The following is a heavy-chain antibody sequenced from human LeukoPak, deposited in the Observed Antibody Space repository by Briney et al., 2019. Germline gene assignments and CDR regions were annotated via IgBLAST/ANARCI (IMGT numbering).Heavy chain of an antibody. J-gene: IGHJ4*02. CDR3: AGARRLRFLEWTPDFDY. CDR1: GYTFTSYG. Sequence: GASVKVSCKASGYTFTSYGIIWVRQAPGQGLEWMGWISAYNGNTNYAQKVQGRVTMTTDTSTSTAYMELRSLRSDDTAVYYCAGARRLRFLEWTPDFDYWGQGTLVTVSS. V-gene: IGHV1-18*01. D-gene: IGHD3-3*01. CDR2: ISAYNGNT.